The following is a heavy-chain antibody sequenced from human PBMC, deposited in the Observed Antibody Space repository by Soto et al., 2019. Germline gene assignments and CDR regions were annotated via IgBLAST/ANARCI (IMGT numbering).Heavy chain of an antibody. J-gene: IGHJ4*02. V-gene: IGHV2-5*01. Sequence: QITLKESGPTLVKPTQTLTLTCTFSGFSLSTSGVGVGWIRQPPGKTLECLAFIYWHDDKRYIPSLQNRLTITRDTSRNQVVLTMTNMDPADTGTYYCAHFSSIATTGYFDYWGPGILVTVSS. CDR1: GFSLSTSGVG. CDR3: AHFSSIATTGYFDY. CDR2: IYWHDDK. D-gene: IGHD2-15*01.